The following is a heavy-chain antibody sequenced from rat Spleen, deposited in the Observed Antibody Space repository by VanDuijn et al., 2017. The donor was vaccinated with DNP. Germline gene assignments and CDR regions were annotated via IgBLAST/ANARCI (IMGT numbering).Heavy chain of an antibody. D-gene: IGHD1-5*01. V-gene: IGHV5-46*01. Sequence: EVQLVESGGGLVQPGRSMKLSCAASGFTFSSFPMAWVRQAPTKGLEWVATISTSGGSTYYRDSVKGRFTIYRDNAKSNLYLQMNRLRSEDTATYYCTAGDIGTTLYYFDYWGQGVMVTVSS. J-gene: IGHJ2*01. CDR2: ISTSGGST. CDR3: TAGDIGTTLYYFDY. CDR1: GFTFSSFP.